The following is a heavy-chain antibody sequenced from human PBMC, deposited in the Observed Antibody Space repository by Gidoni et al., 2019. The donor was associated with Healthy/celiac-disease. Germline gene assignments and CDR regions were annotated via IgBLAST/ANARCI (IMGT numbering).Heavy chain of an antibody. CDR3: AKDRDYYGSGSYLLY. D-gene: IGHD3-10*01. CDR2: ISGSGGST. CDR1: GFTFSSYA. J-gene: IGHJ4*02. V-gene: IGHV3-23*01. Sequence: EVQMLESGGGLVRAGGSLRLSCAASGFTFSSYAMSWVRQDPGKGLEWVSAISGSGGSTYYADSVKGRFTISRDNSKNTLYLQMNSLRAEDTAVYYCAKDRDYYGSGSYLLYWGQGTLVTVSS.